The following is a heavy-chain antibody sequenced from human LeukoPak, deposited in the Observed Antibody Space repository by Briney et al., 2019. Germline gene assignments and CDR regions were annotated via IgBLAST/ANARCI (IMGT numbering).Heavy chain of an antibody. CDR3: ARERRDIVVVPADGFDP. D-gene: IGHD2-2*01. V-gene: IGHV1-69*04. Sequence: SVKVSRKASGGTFSSYAISWVRQAPGQGLEWMGRIIPILGIANYAQKFQGRVTITADKSTSTAYMELSSLRSEDTAVYYCARERRDIVVVPADGFDPWGQGTLGTVSS. CDR1: GGTFSSYA. J-gene: IGHJ5*02. CDR2: IIPILGIA.